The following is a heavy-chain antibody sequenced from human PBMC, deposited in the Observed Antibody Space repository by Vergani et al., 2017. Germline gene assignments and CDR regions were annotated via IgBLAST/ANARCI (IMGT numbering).Heavy chain of an antibody. Sequence: QVQLVQSGGEVRKPGASVKVSCKASGYTFTSYGISWVRQAPGQGLEWMGWISNYNGNTNYAQKLQGRVTLTTDTSTSTAYMDLRSLRSDDTAVYYCARDQYPRGNFDYWGQGTLVTVSS. CDR1: GYTFTSYG. J-gene: IGHJ4*02. D-gene: IGHD4-11*01. CDR2: ISNYNGNT. V-gene: IGHV1-18*04. CDR3: ARDQYPRGNFDY.